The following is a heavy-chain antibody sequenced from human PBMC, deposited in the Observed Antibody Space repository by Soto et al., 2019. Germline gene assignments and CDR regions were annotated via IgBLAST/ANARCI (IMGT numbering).Heavy chain of an antibody. CDR1: GFNLDDYT. D-gene: IGHD3-9*01. Sequence: QRLSCAASGFNLDDYTMHWVRQAPGKGPEWVSLISWDGGHTYYTDSVKGRFTISRDNRKNSLYLQMNSLRADDTALYYCAKDRAAVTGAYYYYGLDVWGQGTTVTVSS. CDR2: ISWDGGHT. J-gene: IGHJ6*02. CDR3: AKDRAAVTGAYYYYGLDV. V-gene: IGHV3-43*01.